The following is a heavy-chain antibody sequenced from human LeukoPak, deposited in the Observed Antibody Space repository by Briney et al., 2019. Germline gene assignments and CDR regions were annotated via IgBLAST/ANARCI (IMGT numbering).Heavy chain of an antibody. CDR2: ISGGSA. D-gene: IGHD3-3*01. J-gene: IGHJ6*03. CDR3: AKDRSSRYDFWSGSFSHYYYYYMDV. CDR1: GFTFSSYA. V-gene: IGHV3-23*01. Sequence: PGGSLRLSCAASGFTFSSYAMSWVRQAPGKGLEWVSAISGGSADYADSVKGRFSISIDNSKNTLYLQMNSLRAEDTAVYYCAKDRSSRYDFWSGSFSHYYYYYMDVWGKGITVTVSS.